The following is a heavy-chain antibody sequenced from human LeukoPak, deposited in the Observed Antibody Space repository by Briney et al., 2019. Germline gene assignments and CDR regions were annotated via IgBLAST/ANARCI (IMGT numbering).Heavy chain of an antibody. D-gene: IGHD7-27*01. CDR1: GGSISSSSYY. Sequence: PSETLSLTCTVSGGSISSSSYYWGWIRQPPGKGLEWIGSIYYSGSTYYNPSLKSRVTISVDTSKNQFSLKLSSVTAADTAVYYCASTATLDNWGLWDKFDYWGQGTLVTVSS. V-gene: IGHV4-39*07. CDR3: ASTATLDNWGLWDKFDY. J-gene: IGHJ4*02. CDR2: IYYSGST.